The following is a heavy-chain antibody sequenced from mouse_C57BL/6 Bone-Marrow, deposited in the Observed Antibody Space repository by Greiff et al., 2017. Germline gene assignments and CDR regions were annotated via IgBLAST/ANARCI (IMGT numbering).Heavy chain of an antibody. V-gene: IGHV1-81*01. D-gene: IGHD2-12*01. CDR1: GYTFTSYG. CDR3: ARSSGDSYSFAY. CDR2: IYPRSGNT. Sequence: VQLQQSGAELARPGASVKLSCKASGYTFTSYGISWVKQRTGQGLEWIGEIYPRSGNTYTNEKFKGKATLTADKYSSTAYMELRSLTSEDSAVYFCARSSGDSYSFAYWGQGTLVTVSA. J-gene: IGHJ3*01.